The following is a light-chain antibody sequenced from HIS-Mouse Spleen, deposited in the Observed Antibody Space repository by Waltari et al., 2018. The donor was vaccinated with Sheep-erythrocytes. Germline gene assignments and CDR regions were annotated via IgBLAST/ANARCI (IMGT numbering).Light chain of an antibody. Sequence: QSALTQPASVSGSPGQSITIPCTGTSSDVGSYNLVSGYQQHPGKAPKLMLYEGSKRPSGVSNRFSGSKSGNTASLTISGLQAEDEADYYCCSYAGSSTPWVFGGGTKLTVL. J-gene: IGLJ3*02. CDR1: SSDVGSYNL. CDR3: CSYAGSSTPWV. V-gene: IGLV2-23*01. CDR2: EGS.